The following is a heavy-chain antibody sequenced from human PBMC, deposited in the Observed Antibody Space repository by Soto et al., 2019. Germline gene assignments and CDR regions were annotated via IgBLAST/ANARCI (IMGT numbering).Heavy chain of an antibody. Sequence: QVQLVQSGAEVKKPGASVKVSCKPSGYTFTSYDINWVRQATGQGFEWLGWMSSNSGDTGYAQKCPGXXTXTXXASRRTASMALSSLTSEDTAVYYCVRGPPSRGFDYWGQGTLVTVSS. CDR1: GYTFTSYD. CDR2: MSSNSGDT. CDR3: VRGPPSRGFDY. V-gene: IGHV1-8*01. D-gene: IGHD3-10*01. J-gene: IGHJ4*02.